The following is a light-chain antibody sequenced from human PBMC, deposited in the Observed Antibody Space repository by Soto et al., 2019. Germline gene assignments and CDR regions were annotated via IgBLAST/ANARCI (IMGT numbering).Light chain of an antibody. Sequence: AIQMTQSPSSLSASVGDRVTITCRASQGIRNDLGWYQQKPGNAPKVLIYAASTLQSGVPSRFSGSGSGTDFTLTITSLQPEDFATYYCMQDYNYPRTFGQGTNVDIK. CDR1: QGIRND. CDR3: MQDYNYPRT. CDR2: AAS. J-gene: IGKJ1*01. V-gene: IGKV1-6*01.